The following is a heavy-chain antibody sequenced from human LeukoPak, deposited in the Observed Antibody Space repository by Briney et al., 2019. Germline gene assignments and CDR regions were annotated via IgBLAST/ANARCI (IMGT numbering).Heavy chain of an antibody. CDR2: INPNSGGT. D-gene: IGHD1-26*01. J-gene: IGHJ4*02. V-gene: IGHV1-2*06. Sequence: GASVKVSCRASGYTFTGYYMHWVRQAPGQGLEWMGRINPNSGGTNYAQKFQGRVTMTRDTSISTAYMELSRLRSDDTAFYYCARSGSYPSYFDYWGQGTLVTVSS. CDR1: GYTFTGYY. CDR3: ARSGSYPSYFDY.